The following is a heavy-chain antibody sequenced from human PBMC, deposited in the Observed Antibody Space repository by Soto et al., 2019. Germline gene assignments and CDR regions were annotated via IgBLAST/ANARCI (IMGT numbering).Heavy chain of an antibody. Sequence: PSETLSLTCIGSGGSISSGAHYWSWIRQHTGKGLEWLGYIYHIGSTYYNPSLKSRLSISVDTSKNQFSLRLTSVTAADTAVYYCARTRSGLNAESFDFWGQGTLVTVSS. CDR1: GGSISSGAHY. V-gene: IGHV4-31*03. CDR3: ARTRSGLNAESFDF. D-gene: IGHD1-26*01. CDR2: IYHIGST. J-gene: IGHJ4*02.